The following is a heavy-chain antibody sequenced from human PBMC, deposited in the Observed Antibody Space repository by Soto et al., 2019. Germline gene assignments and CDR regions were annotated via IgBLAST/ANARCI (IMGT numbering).Heavy chain of an antibody. D-gene: IGHD6-6*01. V-gene: IGHV4-39*01. CDR3: ARIAARRGAFDI. CDR2: IYYSGST. Sequence: QLQLQESGPGLVKPSETLSLTCTVSGGSISSSSYYWGWIRQPPGKGLEWIGSIYYSGSTYYNPSLKSRVTISVDTSKNQFSLKLSSVTAADTAVYYCARIAARRGAFDIWGQGTMVTVSS. CDR1: GGSISSSSYY. J-gene: IGHJ3*02.